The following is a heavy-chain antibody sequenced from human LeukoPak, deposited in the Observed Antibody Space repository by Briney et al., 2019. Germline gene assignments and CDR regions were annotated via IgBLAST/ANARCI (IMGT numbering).Heavy chain of an antibody. Sequence: QPGGSLRLSCAASGFTVSSNYMSWVRQAPGKGLEWVSVIYSGGSTYYADSVKGRFTISRDNSKNTLYLHMNSLRAEDTAVYYCARGAYSSIFTRTYGMDVWGQGTTVTVSS. V-gene: IGHV3-66*01. CDR2: IYSGGST. J-gene: IGHJ6*02. CDR3: ARGAYSSIFTRTYGMDV. CDR1: GFTVSSNY. D-gene: IGHD6-13*01.